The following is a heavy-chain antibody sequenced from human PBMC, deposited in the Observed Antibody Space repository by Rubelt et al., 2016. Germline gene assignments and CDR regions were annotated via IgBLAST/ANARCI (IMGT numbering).Heavy chain of an antibody. CDR2: FFHDGST. J-gene: IGHJ5*02. CDR3: ARRRTVPQNWFDP. D-gene: IGHD4-17*01. V-gene: IGHV4-34*12. Sequence: QVQLQQWGAGLLKPSETLSLTCAVYGGSFSGYYWSWIRQPPGKGLEWIASFFHDGSTKSNQSLKSRVTTGKDGAKNQFSLKLMTVTAADTAGYYCARRRTVPQNWFDPWGQGTLVTVSS. CDR1: GGSFSGYY.